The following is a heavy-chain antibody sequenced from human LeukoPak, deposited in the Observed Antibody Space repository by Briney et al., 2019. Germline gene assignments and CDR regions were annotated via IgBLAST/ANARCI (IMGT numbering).Heavy chain of an antibody. CDR2: IWYDGSNK. CDR3: ARDGTDSSGPL. Sequence: GGSLRLSCAASGFTFSSYGMHWVRQAPGKGLEWVAVIWYDGSNKYYADSVKGRFTISRDNAKNSLYLQMNSLRAEDTAVYYCARDGTDSSGPLWGQGTLVTVSS. D-gene: IGHD3-22*01. V-gene: IGHV3-33*01. J-gene: IGHJ4*02. CDR1: GFTFSSYG.